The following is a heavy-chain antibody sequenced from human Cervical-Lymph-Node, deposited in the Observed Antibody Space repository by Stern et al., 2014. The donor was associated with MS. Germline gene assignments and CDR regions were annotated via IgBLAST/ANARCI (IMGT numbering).Heavy chain of an antibody. CDR1: GFTFSSYS. Sequence: EVQLVESGGGLVKPGGSLRLSCAASGFTFSSYSMNWVRQAPGKGLEWVSSISSSSSYIYYADSVKGRFTISRDNAKNSLYLQMNSLRAEDTAVYYCARVGITGTTDWYFDLWGRGTLVTVSS. CDR3: ARVGITGTTDWYFDL. CDR2: ISSSSSYI. D-gene: IGHD1-7*01. J-gene: IGHJ2*01. V-gene: IGHV3-21*01.